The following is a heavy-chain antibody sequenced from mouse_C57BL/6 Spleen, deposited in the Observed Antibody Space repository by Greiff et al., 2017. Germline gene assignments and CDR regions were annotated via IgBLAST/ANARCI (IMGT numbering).Heavy chain of an antibody. V-gene: IGHV1-72*01. J-gene: IGHJ2*01. Sequence: QVQLQQPGAELVKPGASVKLSCKASGYTFTSYCMRWVKQSPGRCLEWIGRIDPNSGGTKYNEKFKSKATLTVDKPSSTAYMQLSSLTSEYSAVYYCARDYDSPLDYWGQGTTLTVSS. CDR1: GYTFTSYC. CDR3: ARDYDSPLDY. D-gene: IGHD1-1*01. CDR2: IDPNSGGT.